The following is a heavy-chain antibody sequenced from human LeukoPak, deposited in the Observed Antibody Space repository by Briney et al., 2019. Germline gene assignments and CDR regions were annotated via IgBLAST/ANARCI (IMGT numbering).Heavy chain of an antibody. D-gene: IGHD6-19*01. J-gene: IGHJ4*02. Sequence: PGGSLRLSCAASACRFSSYGMHWVRKAPGKGPEWVAFIRSDSSNQYYADSVKGRFTISRDNSKNTLYLQMNSLRAEDTAVYYCAKVPLSSSGWDREYYFDYWGQGTLVTVSS. CDR3: AKVPLSSSGWDREYYFDY. CDR1: ACRFSSYG. V-gene: IGHV3-30*02. CDR2: IRSDSSNQ.